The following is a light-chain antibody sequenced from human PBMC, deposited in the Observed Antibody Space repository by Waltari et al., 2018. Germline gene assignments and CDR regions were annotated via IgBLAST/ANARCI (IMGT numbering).Light chain of an antibody. CDR2: EDN. Sequence: SYELTQPPSVSVSPGQTARITCSGDAFFKKYAYLYQQKSGQAPVLVIYEDNQRPTGIPGRFSGSRAATTATLTISGAHVDDEADYYCYSTDFSGHDRVFGGGTKLTIL. V-gene: IGLV3-10*01. CDR1: AFFKKY. J-gene: IGLJ3*02. CDR3: YSTDFSGHDRV.